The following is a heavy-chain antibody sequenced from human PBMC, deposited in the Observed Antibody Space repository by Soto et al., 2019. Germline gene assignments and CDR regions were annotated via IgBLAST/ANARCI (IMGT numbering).Heavy chain of an antibody. V-gene: IGHV4-59*02. CDR1: GGSVSGYY. CDR3: TSQAVIPKSQYGLDL. CDR2: IHYGGTT. D-gene: IGHD2-2*01. Sequence: SETLSLTCTVSGGSVSGYYWSWVRQPPGTGLEWLGYIHYGGTTMYNPSVKSRVTISVDTPRNQFSLRLYSLTAADTAVYYCTSQAVIPKSQYGLDLWGQGITVTVSS. J-gene: IGHJ6*02.